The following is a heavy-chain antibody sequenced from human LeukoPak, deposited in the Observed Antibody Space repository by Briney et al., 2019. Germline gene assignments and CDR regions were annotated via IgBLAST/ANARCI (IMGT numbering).Heavy chain of an antibody. CDR3: ARGLGMGHDSSGSDWFDS. V-gene: IGHV4-34*01. CDR1: GGSFSGYY. J-gene: IGHJ5*01. D-gene: IGHD3-22*01. Sequence: SETLSLTCAVYGGSFSGYYWSWIRQPPGKGLEWIGEINHSGSTNYNPSLKSRVTISVDTSKNQFSLKLSSVTAADTAVYYCARGLGMGHDSSGSDWFDSWGQGTLVTVSS. CDR2: INHSGST.